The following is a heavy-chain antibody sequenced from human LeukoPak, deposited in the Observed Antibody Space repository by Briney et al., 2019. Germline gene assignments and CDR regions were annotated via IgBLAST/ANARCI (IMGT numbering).Heavy chain of an antibody. CDR1: GGSISSSSYY. CDR3: ARLEIQPYYYYMDV. CDR2: IYYSGST. J-gene: IGHJ6*03. D-gene: IGHD1-7*01. Sequence: PETLSLTCTVSGGSISSSSYYWGWTRQPPGKGLEWIGSIYYSGSTYYNPSLKSRVTISVDTSKNQFSLKLSSVTAADTAVYYCARLEIQPYYYYMDVWGKGTTVTVSS. V-gene: IGHV4-39*01.